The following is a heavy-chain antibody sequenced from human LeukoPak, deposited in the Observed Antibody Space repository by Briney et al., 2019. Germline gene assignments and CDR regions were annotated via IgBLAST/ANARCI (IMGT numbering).Heavy chain of an antibody. V-gene: IGHV3-53*01. CDR1: GFTVSSNY. D-gene: IGHD5-24*01. Sequence: PGGSLRLSCAASGFTVSSNYMSWVRQAPGKGLEWVSVIYSGGSTYYADSVKGRFTISRDNSKNTLYLQMNSLRAEDTAVYYCARVLGRDGYTPSPFDYWGQGTLVTVSS. J-gene: IGHJ4*02. CDR2: IYSGGST. CDR3: ARVLGRDGYTPSPFDY.